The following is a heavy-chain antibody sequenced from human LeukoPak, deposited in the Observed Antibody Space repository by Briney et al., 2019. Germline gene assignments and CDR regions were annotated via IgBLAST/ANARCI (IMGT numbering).Heavy chain of an antibody. V-gene: IGHV3-21*04. CDR2: ISGSSDFI. J-gene: IGHJ4*02. D-gene: IGHD1-26*01. CDR3: AKLREWELPDLFDY. CDR1: GFTLSRYS. Sequence: GGSLRLSCAASGFTLSRYSMNWVRQAPGKGLEWVSCISGSSDFISYTDSVKGRFTLSRDNAKNSLFLQMNSLRAEDTAVYYCAKLREWELPDLFDYWGQGTLVTVSS.